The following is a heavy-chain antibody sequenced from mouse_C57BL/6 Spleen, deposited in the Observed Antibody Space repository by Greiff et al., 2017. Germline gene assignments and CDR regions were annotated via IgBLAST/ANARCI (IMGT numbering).Heavy chain of an antibody. CDR2: IYPRSGNT. CDR3: ARWEDGNYEVDY. CDR1: GYTFTSYG. V-gene: IGHV1-81*01. Sequence: QVQLQQSGAELARPGASVTLSCKASGYTFTSYGISWVKQRTGKGLEWIGEIYPRSGNTYYNEKFKGKATLTADKYSSTAYIELRSLTSEDSAVYFCARWEDGNYEVDYWGQGTSVTVSS. D-gene: IGHD2-1*01. J-gene: IGHJ4*01.